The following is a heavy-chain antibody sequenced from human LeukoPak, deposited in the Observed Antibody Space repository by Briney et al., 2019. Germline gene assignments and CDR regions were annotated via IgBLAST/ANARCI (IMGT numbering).Heavy chain of an antibody. CDR1: GGSISSGDYY. CDR2: IYYSGST. Sequence: PSQTLSLTCTVSGGSISSGDYYWSWIRQPPGKGLEWIGYIYYSGSTYYNPSLKSRVTISVDTSKNQFSLKLSSVTAADTAVYYCARSIVVVPAAMGAFDIWGQGTMVAVSS. D-gene: IGHD2-2*01. V-gene: IGHV4-30-4*08. CDR3: ARSIVVVPAAMGAFDI. J-gene: IGHJ3*02.